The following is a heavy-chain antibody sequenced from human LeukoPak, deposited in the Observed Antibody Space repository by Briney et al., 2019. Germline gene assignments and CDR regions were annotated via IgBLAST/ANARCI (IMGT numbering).Heavy chain of an antibody. CDR3: ARDVRYYGMDV. J-gene: IGHJ6*02. V-gene: IGHV4-59*01. CDR1: GGSISSYY. Sequence: SETLSLTCTVSGGSISSYYWSWIRQPPGKGLEWIGYIYYSGSTNYNPSLKNRVTISVDTSKNQFSLKLSSVTAADTAVYYCARDVRYYGMDVWGQGTTVTVSS. CDR2: IYYSGST.